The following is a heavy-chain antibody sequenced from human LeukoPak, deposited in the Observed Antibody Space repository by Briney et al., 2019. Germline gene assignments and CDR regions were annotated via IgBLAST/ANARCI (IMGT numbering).Heavy chain of an antibody. V-gene: IGHV3-23*01. Sequence: GGSLRLSCAASGFTFDDYGMSWVRQAPGKGLEWVSAISGSGGSTYYADSVKGRFTISRDNSKNTLYLQMNSLRAEDTAVYYCAKVQKTGIVGARDYWGQGTLVTVSS. CDR1: GFTFDDYG. J-gene: IGHJ4*02. CDR2: ISGSGGST. CDR3: AKVQKTGIVGARDY. D-gene: IGHD1-26*01.